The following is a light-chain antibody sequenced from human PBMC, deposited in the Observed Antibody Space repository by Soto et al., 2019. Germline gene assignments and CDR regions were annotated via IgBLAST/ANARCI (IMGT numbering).Light chain of an antibody. CDR2: DAS. J-gene: IGKJ5*01. Sequence: DIQMTQSPSTLSASVGDRVTITCRASQSISSWLAWYQQKPGKAPKLLISDASSLESGVPSRFSGSGSGTDFTPTSSCLQSEDFATYYCQKYYSYSITFGQGTRLAIK. CDR3: QKYYSYSIT. V-gene: IGKV1-5*01. CDR1: QSISSW.